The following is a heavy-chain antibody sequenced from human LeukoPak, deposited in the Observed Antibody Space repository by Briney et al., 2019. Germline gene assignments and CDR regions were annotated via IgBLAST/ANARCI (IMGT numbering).Heavy chain of an antibody. CDR1: GGTFSSYA. J-gene: IGHJ5*02. V-gene: IGHV1-69*06. CDR3: ARDGDYGDYVGNWFDP. Sequence: GASVKVSCNASGGTFSSYAISWVRQAPGQGLEWMGGIIPIFGTANYAQKFQGRVTITADKSTSTAYMELSILRSEDTAVYYCARDGDYGDYVGNWFDPWGQGTLVTVSS. CDR2: IIPIFGTA. D-gene: IGHD4-17*01.